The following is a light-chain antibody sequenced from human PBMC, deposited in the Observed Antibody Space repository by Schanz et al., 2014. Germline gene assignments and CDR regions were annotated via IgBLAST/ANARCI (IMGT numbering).Light chain of an antibody. CDR3: CSYAGGYTWF. CDR2: DVS. J-gene: IGLJ2*01. CDR1: SSDVGGYNY. Sequence: QSALTQPASVSASPGQSITISCTGTSSDVGGYNYVSWYQQYPGKAPKLIIYDVSNRPSGVSNRFSGSKSGNTASLTVSGIQAEDESDYYCCSYAGGYTWFFGGGTKLTVL. V-gene: IGLV2-14*01.